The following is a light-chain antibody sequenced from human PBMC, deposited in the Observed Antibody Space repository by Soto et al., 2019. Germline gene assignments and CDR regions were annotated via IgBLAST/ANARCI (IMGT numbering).Light chain of an antibody. CDR1: SSDVGSYNV. Sequence: QSVLTQPASVSGSPGQSITISCTGTSSDVGSYNVVSWYQQHPGKAPKLMIYEVSKRPSGVSHRFSGSKSGDTASLTISGLQAEDEADYYCTSYTSSTPFYVFGTGTKVTVL. CDR2: EVS. CDR3: TSYTSSTPFYV. J-gene: IGLJ1*01. V-gene: IGLV2-14*02.